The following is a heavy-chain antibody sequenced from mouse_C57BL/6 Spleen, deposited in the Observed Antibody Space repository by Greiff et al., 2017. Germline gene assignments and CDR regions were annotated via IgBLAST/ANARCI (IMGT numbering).Heavy chain of an antibody. CDR2: ISSGSSTI. V-gene: IGHV5-17*01. Sequence: EVKLVESGGGLVKPGGSLKLSCAASGFTFSDYGMHWVRQAPEKGLEWVAYISSGSSTIYYADTVKGRFTISRDNAKNTLFLQMTSLRSEDTAMYYCARCLITTVVATKAMDYWGQGTSVTVSS. CDR3: ARCLITTVVATKAMDY. D-gene: IGHD1-1*01. J-gene: IGHJ4*01. CDR1: GFTFSDYG.